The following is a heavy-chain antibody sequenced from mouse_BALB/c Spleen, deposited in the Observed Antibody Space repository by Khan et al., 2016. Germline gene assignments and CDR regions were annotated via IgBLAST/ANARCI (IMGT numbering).Heavy chain of an antibody. CDR1: GYTFTSYW. J-gene: IGHJ2*01. V-gene: IGHV1-7*01. Sequence: QVRLQQSGAVLAKPGASVKMSRKASGYTFTSYWMHWVKQRPGQGLEWIGYINPSTGYTEYNQKFKDKATLTADKSSSTAYMQLSSLTSEDSAVYYCASRRDYFDYWGQGTTLTVSS. CDR3: ASRRDYFDY. CDR2: INPSTGYT.